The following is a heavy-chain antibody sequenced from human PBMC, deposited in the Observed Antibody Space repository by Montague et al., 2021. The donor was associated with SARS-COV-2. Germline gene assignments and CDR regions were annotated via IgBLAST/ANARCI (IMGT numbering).Heavy chain of an antibody. J-gene: IGHJ4*02. CDR1: GGSVSSISYY. Sequence: SETLSLTCTVSGGSVSSISYYWGWIRQPAGKGLEYIGSFYNGGSTQYNPSLKSRVTISVDTSNDQFSLKMNSVTAADTAVYFCARLYGYSFDYWGQGTLVTVSS. V-gene: IGHV4-39*01. D-gene: IGHD5/OR15-5a*01. CDR2: FYNGGST. CDR3: ARLYGYSFDY.